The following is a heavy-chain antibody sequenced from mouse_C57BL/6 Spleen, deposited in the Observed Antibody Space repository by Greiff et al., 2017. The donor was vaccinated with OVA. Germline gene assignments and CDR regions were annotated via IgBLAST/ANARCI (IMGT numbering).Heavy chain of an antibody. J-gene: IGHJ4*01. CDR2: IYPGDGDT. Sequence: QVQLQQSGPELVKPGASVKISCTASGYAFSSSWMNWVKQRPGKGLEWIGRIYPGDGDTNYNGKFKGKATLTADKSSSTAYMQLSSLTSEDSAVYFCARDALLGAMDYWGQGTSVTVSS. CDR3: ARDALLGAMDY. V-gene: IGHV1-82*01. CDR1: GYAFSSSW.